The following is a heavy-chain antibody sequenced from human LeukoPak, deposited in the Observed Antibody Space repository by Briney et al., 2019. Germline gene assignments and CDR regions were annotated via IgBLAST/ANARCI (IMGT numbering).Heavy chain of an antibody. CDR1: GFTFSSYG. V-gene: IGHV3-30*02. J-gene: IGHJ4*02. CDR2: IRYDGSNK. CDR3: AKGRTGYSSGWYPAGGFDY. Sequence: GGSLRLSCAASGFTFSSYGMHWVRQAPGKGLEWVAFIRYDGSNKYYADSVKGRFTISRDNSKNTLYLQMNSPRAEDTAVYYCAKGRTGYSSGWYPAGGFDYWGQGTLVTVSS. D-gene: IGHD6-19*01.